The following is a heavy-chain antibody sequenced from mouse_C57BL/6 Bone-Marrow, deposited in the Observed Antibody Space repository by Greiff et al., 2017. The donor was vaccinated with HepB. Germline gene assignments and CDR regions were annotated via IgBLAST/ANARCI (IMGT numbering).Heavy chain of an antibody. CDR3: ARQYFDV. J-gene: IGHJ1*03. Sequence: DVQLVESGGDLVKPGGSLKLSCAASGFTFSSYGMSWVRQTPDKRLEWVATISSGGSYTYYPDSVKGRFTISRDNAKNTLYLQMSSLKSEDTAMYYCARQYFDVWGTGTTVTVSS. CDR1: GFTFSSYG. V-gene: IGHV5-6*01. CDR2: ISSGGSYT.